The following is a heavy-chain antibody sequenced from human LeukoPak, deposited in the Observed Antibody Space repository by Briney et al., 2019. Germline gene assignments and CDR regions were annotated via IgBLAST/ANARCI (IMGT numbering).Heavy chain of an antibody. Sequence: GGSLRLSCAASGFTFSSYGMHWVRQAPGKGLEWVAVISYDGSNKYYADSVKGRFTISRDNSKNTLYLQMNSLRAEDTAVYYCAKGGPAIVVVVAATQKYVRQMDVWGKGTTVTVSS. D-gene: IGHD2-15*01. J-gene: IGHJ6*04. CDR1: GFTFSSYG. CDR2: ISYDGSNK. V-gene: IGHV3-30*18. CDR3: AKGGPAIVVVVAATQKYVRQMDV.